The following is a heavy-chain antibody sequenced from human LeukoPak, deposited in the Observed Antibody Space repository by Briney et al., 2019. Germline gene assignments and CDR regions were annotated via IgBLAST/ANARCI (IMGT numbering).Heavy chain of an antibody. V-gene: IGHV3-48*04. D-gene: IGHD3-10*02. CDR3: ARERITMVGGDY. CDR1: GFTFDDYG. Sequence: GGSLRLSCAASGFTFDDYGMSWVRQAPGKGLEWVSYISSSGSTIYYADSVKGRFTISRDNAKNSLYLQMNSLRAEDTAVYYCARERITMVGGDYWGQGTLVTVSS. J-gene: IGHJ4*02. CDR2: ISSSGSTI.